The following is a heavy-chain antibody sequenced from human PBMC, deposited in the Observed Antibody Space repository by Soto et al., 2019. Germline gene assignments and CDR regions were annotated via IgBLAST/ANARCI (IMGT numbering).Heavy chain of an antibody. D-gene: IGHD5-18*01. CDR2: LYYSGRT. Sequence: QVQLQESGPGLVKPSETLSLTCTVSGGSVSSGNYYWSWIRQPPGKGLEWIGNLYYSGRTNFKPSLKSRVTISIGTSENQFSLRLTSVTAADTAVYYCARSRGYSSGGLYYYYGLDVWGQGTTVTVSS. J-gene: IGHJ6*02. CDR3: ARSRGYSSGGLYYYYGLDV. CDR1: GGSVSSGNYY. V-gene: IGHV4-61*01.